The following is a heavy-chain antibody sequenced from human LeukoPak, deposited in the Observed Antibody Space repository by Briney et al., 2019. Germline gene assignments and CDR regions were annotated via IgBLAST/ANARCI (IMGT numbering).Heavy chain of an antibody. D-gene: IGHD4-11*01. J-gene: IGHJ6*02. V-gene: IGHV1-2*02. CDR2: INPNSGGT. CDR1: GYTFTGYY. Sequence: ASVKVSCKASGYTFTGYYMHWVRQAPGQGLGWMGWINPNSGGTNYAQKFQGRVTMTRDTSISTAYMELSRLRSDDTAVYYCAREDYSNYYYYGMDVWGQGTTVTVSS. CDR3: AREDYSNYYYYGMDV.